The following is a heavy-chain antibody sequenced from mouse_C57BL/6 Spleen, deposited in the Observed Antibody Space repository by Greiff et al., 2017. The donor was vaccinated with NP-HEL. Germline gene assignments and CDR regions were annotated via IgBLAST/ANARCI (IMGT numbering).Heavy chain of an antibody. Sequence: EVQLQQSGPELVKPGASVKIPCKASGYTFTDYNMDWVKQSHGKSLEWIGDINPNNGGTIYNQKFKGKATLTVDKSSSTAYMERRSLTSEDTAVYYCARSDDYDGFAYWGQGTLVTVSA. CDR1: GYTFTDYN. D-gene: IGHD2-4*01. V-gene: IGHV1-18*01. J-gene: IGHJ3*01. CDR3: ARSDDYDGFAY. CDR2: INPNNGGT.